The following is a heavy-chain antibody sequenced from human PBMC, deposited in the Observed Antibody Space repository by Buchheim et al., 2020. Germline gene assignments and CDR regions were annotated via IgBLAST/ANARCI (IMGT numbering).Heavy chain of an antibody. V-gene: IGHV3-23*01. J-gene: IGHJ5*02. CDR3: AKDLWRSSSSSFEYWFDP. CDR1: GFTFSSYA. Sequence: EVQLLESGGGLVQPGGSLRLSCAASGFTFSSYAMSWVRQAPGKGLEWVSAISGSGGSTYYADSVKGRFTISRDNSKNTLYLQMNILRAEDTAVYYCAKDLWRSSSSSFEYWFDPWGQGTL. CDR2: ISGSGGST. D-gene: IGHD6-13*01.